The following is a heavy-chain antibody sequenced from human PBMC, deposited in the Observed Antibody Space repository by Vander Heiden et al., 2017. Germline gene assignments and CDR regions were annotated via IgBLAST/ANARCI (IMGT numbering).Heavy chain of an antibody. Sequence: EVQLLESGGGLVQPGGSLRLSCAASGFAFSSYAMGWVRQAPGKGLAWVSAISGSGGSTYYADSVKGRFTISRDNSKNTLYLQMNSLRAEDTAVYYCAKELYNWNYAYFDYWGQGTLVTVSS. D-gene: IGHD1-7*01. J-gene: IGHJ4*02. CDR3: AKELYNWNYAYFDY. V-gene: IGHV3-23*01. CDR2: ISGSGGST. CDR1: GFAFSSYA.